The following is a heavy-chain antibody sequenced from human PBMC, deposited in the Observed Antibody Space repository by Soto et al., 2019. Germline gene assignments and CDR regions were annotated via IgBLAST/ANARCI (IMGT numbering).Heavy chain of an antibody. Sequence: ASVKVSCKSSGGTFSSYAISWVRQAPGQELEWMGGIIPIFGTANYAQKFQGRVTITADESTSTAYMELSSLRSEDTAVYYCARGPIPAAIGYYYGMDVWGQGTTVNVSS. V-gene: IGHV1-69*01. CDR2: IIPIFGTA. J-gene: IGHJ6*02. CDR1: GGTFSSYA. D-gene: IGHD2-2*01. CDR3: ARGPIPAAIGYYYGMDV.